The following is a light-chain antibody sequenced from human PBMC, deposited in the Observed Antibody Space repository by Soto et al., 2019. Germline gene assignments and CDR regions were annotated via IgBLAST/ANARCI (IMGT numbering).Light chain of an antibody. CDR2: DTS. V-gene: IGKV3-11*01. Sequence: DIVLTQSPGTLSLSPGERATLSCRAGQSVSSSYLAWYQQKPGQAPRLLIYDTSNSATGIPARFSGSGSGTGLTLTISSLEPEDFAVYYCQQRSNWPPEITFGQGTRLEIK. CDR1: QSVSSSY. J-gene: IGKJ5*01. CDR3: QQRSNWPPEIT.